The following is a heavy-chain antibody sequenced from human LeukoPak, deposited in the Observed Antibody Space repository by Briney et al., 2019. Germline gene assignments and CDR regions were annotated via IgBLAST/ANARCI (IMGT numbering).Heavy chain of an antibody. J-gene: IGHJ4*02. Sequence: GGSLRLSCAASGFTFSRYWMHWVRQAPGKGPVWVSRINSDGSSTSYADSVKGRFTISRDNAKNTLYLQMNSLRAEDTAVYYCAKVRTGHYFDYWGQGTLVTVSS. D-gene: IGHD1-1*01. V-gene: IGHV3-74*01. CDR1: GFTFSRYW. CDR2: INSDGSST. CDR3: AKVRTGHYFDY.